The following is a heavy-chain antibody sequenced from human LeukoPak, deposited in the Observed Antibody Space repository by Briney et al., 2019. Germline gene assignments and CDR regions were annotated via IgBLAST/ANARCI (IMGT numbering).Heavy chain of an antibody. CDR3: ARGGTNHGYNWFDP. Sequence: SETLSLTCAVSGVSISSGGYSWSWIRQPPGKGLEWIGYIYHSGSTYYNPSLKSRVTISVDRSKNQFSLKLSSVTAADTAVYYCARGGTNHGYNWFDPWGQGTLVTVSS. CDR1: GVSISSGGYS. CDR2: IYHSGST. D-gene: IGHD1-14*01. V-gene: IGHV4-30-2*01. J-gene: IGHJ5*02.